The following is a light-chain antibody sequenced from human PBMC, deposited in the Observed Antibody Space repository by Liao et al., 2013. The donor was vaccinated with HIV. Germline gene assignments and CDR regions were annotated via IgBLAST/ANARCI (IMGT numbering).Light chain of an antibody. V-gene: IGLV3-1*01. CDR2: QDX. J-gene: IGLJ1*01. CDR1: KLGDKY. Sequence: SYELTQPPSVSVSPGQTASITCSGDKLGDKYACWYQQKPGQSPVLVIYQDXKRPSGIPERFSGSNSGNTASLTISGTQAMDEADYYCQAWDSSTASYVFGTGTKVTVL. CDR3: QAWDSSTASYV.